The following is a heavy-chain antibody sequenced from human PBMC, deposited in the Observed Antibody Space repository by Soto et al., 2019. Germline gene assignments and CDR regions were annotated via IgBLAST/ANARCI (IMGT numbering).Heavy chain of an antibody. CDR2: ISAYNGNT. D-gene: IGHD6-19*01. J-gene: IGHJ4*02. CDR1: GYTFTSYG. V-gene: IGHV1-18*01. Sequence: ASVTVSCKTSGYTFTSYGIIWVRQAPGQGLEWMGWISAYNGNTNYAQKLQGRVTMTTDTSTSTAYMELRSLRSDDTAVYYCASSIAVAGTEFDYWGQGTLVTVSS. CDR3: ASSIAVAGTEFDY.